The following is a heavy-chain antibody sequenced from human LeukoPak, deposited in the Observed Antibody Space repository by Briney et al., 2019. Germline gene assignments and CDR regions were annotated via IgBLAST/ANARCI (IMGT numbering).Heavy chain of an antibody. Sequence: GASVKVSCKASGYTFTSYDINWVRQATGQGLEWMGWMNPNSGNTGYAQEFQGRVTMTRNTSISTAYMELSSLRSEDTAVYYCARKVTAIQNWFDPWGQGTLVTVSS. J-gene: IGHJ5*02. CDR3: ARKVTAIQNWFDP. CDR2: MNPNSGNT. CDR1: GYTFTSYD. D-gene: IGHD2-21*02. V-gene: IGHV1-8*01.